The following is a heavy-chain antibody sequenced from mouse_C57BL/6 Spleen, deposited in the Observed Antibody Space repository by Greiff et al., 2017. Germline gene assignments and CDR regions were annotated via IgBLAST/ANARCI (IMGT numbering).Heavy chain of an antibody. Sequence: QVQLQQSGPELVKPGASVKLSCKASGYTFTSYEINWVKQRPGQGLEWIGWIYPRDGSTKYNEKFKGKATLTVDTSSSTAYMELHSLTSEDSAVYFCARYYGSSPFAYWGQGTLVTVS. CDR3: ARYYGSSPFAY. D-gene: IGHD1-1*01. V-gene: IGHV1-85*01. J-gene: IGHJ3*01. CDR1: GYTFTSYE. CDR2: IYPRDGST.